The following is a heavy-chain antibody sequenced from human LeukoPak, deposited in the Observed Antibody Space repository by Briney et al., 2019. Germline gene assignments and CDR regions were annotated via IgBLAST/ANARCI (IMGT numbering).Heavy chain of an antibody. V-gene: IGHV1-2*02. Sequence: ASVKVSCKASGYTFTGYYMHWVRQAPGQGLEWMGWINPNSGGTNYAQKFQGRVTMTRDTSISTAYMELSRLRSDDTAVYYCARGQPRAVLAFDIWGQGTMVTVSS. J-gene: IGHJ3*02. CDR1: GYTFTGYY. CDR2: INPNSGGT. CDR3: ARGQPRAVLAFDI. D-gene: IGHD2-8*01.